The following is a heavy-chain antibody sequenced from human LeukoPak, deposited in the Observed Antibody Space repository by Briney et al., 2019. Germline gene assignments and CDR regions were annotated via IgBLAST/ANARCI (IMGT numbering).Heavy chain of an antibody. CDR1: GFTFSSYG. Sequence: GGSLRLSCAASGFTFSSYGMHWVRQAPGKGREWVADIWYDGSNKYYADSVKGRFTISRDNSKNTLYLQMNSLRAEDTAVYYCAKDLQQLVSGNYYYYMDVWGKGTTVTVSS. J-gene: IGHJ6*03. CDR3: AKDLQQLVSGNYYYYMDV. V-gene: IGHV3-33*06. D-gene: IGHD6-13*01. CDR2: IWYDGSNK.